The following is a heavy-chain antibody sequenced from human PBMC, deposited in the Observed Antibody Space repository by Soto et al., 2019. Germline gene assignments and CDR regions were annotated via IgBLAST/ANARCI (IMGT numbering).Heavy chain of an antibody. CDR2: ISDSGIT. CDR3: AKGLGHYYLGLDV. V-gene: IGHV4-34*01. Sequence: SETLSLTCEVYGGSFSGYYCSWIRQSPWKGLEWIGEISDSGITKYTSSLKSRVTISLDRSKNQLSLNMSSVTAADTATYYCAKGLGHYYLGLDVWGQGTTVTVSS. CDR1: GGSFSGYY. J-gene: IGHJ6*02.